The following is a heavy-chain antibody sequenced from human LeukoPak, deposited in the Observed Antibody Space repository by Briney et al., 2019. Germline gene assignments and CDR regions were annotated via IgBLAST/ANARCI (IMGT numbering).Heavy chain of an antibody. J-gene: IGHJ6*02. Sequence: PGGSLRLSCAASGFTFSTYAMSWVRQAPGKGLEWVSAISNSGSSTYCADSVKGRFTISRDTSKNTLYLQMNSLRAEDTAVYYCARGAYGMDVWGQGTTVTVSS. CDR1: GFTFSTYA. V-gene: IGHV3-23*01. CDR2: ISNSGSST. CDR3: ARGAYGMDV.